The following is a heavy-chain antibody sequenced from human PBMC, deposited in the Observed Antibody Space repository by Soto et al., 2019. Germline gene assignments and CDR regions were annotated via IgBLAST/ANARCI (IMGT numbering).Heavy chain of an antibody. D-gene: IGHD2-2*01. Sequence: ASVKVSCKASGGTFSSYAISWVRQAPGQGLERMGGIIPIFGTANYAQKFQGRVTITAGESTSTAYMELSSLRSEDTAVYYCATPIVVVPAASFYYYYGMDVWGQGTTVTVSS. CDR2: IIPIFGTA. CDR1: GGTFSSYA. V-gene: IGHV1-69*13. CDR3: ATPIVVVPAASFYYYYGMDV. J-gene: IGHJ6*02.